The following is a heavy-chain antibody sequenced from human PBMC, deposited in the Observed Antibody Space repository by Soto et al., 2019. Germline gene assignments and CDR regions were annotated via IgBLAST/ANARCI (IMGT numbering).Heavy chain of an antibody. CDR2: ISSSSSTI. J-gene: IGHJ4*02. D-gene: IGHD3-10*01. CDR3: ARGSTLSNGSGENDY. V-gene: IGHV3-48*02. Sequence: EVQLVESGGGLVQPGGSLRLSCAASGFTFSSYSMNWVRQAPGKGLEWVSYISSSSSTIYYADSVKGRFTISRDNAKNSLYLQMNSLRDEDTAVYYCARGSTLSNGSGENDYWGQGTLVTVSS. CDR1: GFTFSSYS.